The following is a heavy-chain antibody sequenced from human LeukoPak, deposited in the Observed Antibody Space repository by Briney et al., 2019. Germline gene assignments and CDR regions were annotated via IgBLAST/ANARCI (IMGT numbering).Heavy chain of an antibody. CDR3: AREAVAAQEWFDP. V-gene: IGHV4-61*02. CDR2: IYTSGST. D-gene: IGHD6-19*01. CDR1: GGSISSGSYY. J-gene: IGHJ5*02. Sequence: SHTESLTCTVSGGSISSGSYYWSWIRQPAGKGLEWIGRIYTSGSTNYNPSLKSRVTISVDTSKNQFSLKLSSVTAADTAVYYCAREAVAAQEWFDPWGQGTLVTVS.